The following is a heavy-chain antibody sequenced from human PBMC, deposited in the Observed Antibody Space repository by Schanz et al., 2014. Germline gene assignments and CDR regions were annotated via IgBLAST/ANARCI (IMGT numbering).Heavy chain of an antibody. V-gene: IGHV1-46*01. Sequence: QVQLVQSGAEVKKPGASVKVSCKASGYTFTSDSMHWVRQAPGQGLEWMGMINPSGGSTTYAQKFQGRVTMTRDTSTSTVYMELSSLRSEDTAMYYCATMWGYCTATACQILEVLDVWGQGTMVTVSS. CDR2: INPSGGST. D-gene: IGHD2-8*02. CDR3: ATMWGYCTATACQILEVLDV. CDR1: GYTFTSDS. J-gene: IGHJ3*01.